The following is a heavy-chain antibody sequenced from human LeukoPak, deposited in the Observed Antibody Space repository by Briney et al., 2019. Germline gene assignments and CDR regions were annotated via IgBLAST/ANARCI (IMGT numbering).Heavy chain of an antibody. Sequence: GGSLRLSCAASGFTFSYYSMNWVRQAPGKGLEWVASISSRSSYIYYEDSLKGRFTISRDNAKYSLYLQMTGLRVEDTAMYFCARDLGDIVLEPPSIHFDLWGRGTLVTVSS. CDR1: GFTFSYYS. CDR3: ARDLGDIVLEPPSIHFDL. V-gene: IGHV3-21*01. J-gene: IGHJ2*01. CDR2: ISSRSSYI. D-gene: IGHD3-16*01.